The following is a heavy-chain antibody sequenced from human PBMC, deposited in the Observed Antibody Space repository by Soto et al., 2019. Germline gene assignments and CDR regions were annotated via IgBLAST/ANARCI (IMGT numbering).Heavy chain of an antibody. CDR2: IDPSDSYN. CDR1: GYSFTSYW. J-gene: IGHJ6*02. Sequence: GEALKSSCKGSGYSFTSYWISWVRQMPGKGLELMVRIDPSDSYNKYSPSFQGHVTISAYKSISTAYLQWSSLKDSDTAMYYCARRNRGHYYGIDXWGQGTTVTVS. CDR3: ARRNRGHYYGIDX. V-gene: IGHV5-10-1*01.